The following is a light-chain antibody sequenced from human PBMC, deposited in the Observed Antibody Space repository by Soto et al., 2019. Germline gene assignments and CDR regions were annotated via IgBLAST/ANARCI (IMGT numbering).Light chain of an antibody. CDR3: AAWDDSLNGYV. CDR1: SSNIGRNT. J-gene: IGLJ1*01. Sequence: QSVLTQPPSASGTPGQRVTISCSGSSSNIGRNTVSWYQQVPGTAPKLLIYSNNQRPSGVPDRFSGSKSGTSASLAISGLQSEDEADYYCAAWDDSLNGYVFGTGTKATVL. V-gene: IGLV1-44*01. CDR2: SNN.